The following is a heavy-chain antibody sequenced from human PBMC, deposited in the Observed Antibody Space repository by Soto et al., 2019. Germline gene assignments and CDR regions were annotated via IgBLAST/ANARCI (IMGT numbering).Heavy chain of an antibody. J-gene: IGHJ6*01. V-gene: IGHV3-30*18. CDR1: GFTFSSHG. Sequence: QVQLVESGGGVVQPGKSLRLSCVASGFTFSSHGMHWVRQAPGKGLEWVAVISYDGSNKYYADSVKGRFTISRDNSKNTVYLKMNSLGAEDRGVYCCAKDRGTGGYRGWGHYYGMGVWGQGNTVTVSS. CDR3: AKDRGTGGYRGWGHYYGMGV. D-gene: IGHD6-19*01. CDR2: ISYDGSNK.